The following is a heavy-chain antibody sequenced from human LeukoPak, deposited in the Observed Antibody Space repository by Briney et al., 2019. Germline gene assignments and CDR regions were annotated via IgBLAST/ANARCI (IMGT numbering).Heavy chain of an antibody. CDR1: GFTFCSYA. J-gene: IGHJ2*01. CDR2: ISGSGGST. V-gene: IGHV3-23*01. Sequence: PGGSLRLSCAASGFTFCSYAMSWVRPAPGKGLEWVSAISGSGGSTYYADSVKGRFTISRDNSKNTLYLQMNSLRAEDTAVYYSAKARGSWDYWYFDLWGRGTLVTVSS. D-gene: IGHD6-13*01. CDR3: AKARGSWDYWYFDL.